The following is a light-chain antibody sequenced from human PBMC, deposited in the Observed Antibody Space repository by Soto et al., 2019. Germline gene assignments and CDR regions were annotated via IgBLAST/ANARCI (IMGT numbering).Light chain of an antibody. CDR3: QQRSNWPT. CDR2: DAS. CDR1: QSVSSY. Sequence: IVLTQSPGTLSLSPGERGALSCRASQSVSSYLAWYQQKPGQAPRLLIYDASNRATGIPARFSGSGSGTDFTLTISSLEPEDFAVYYCQQRSNWPTFGQGTKVDIK. V-gene: IGKV3-11*01. J-gene: IGKJ1*01.